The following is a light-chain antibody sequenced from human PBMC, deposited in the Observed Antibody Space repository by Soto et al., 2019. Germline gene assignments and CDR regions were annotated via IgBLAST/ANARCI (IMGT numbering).Light chain of an antibody. J-gene: IGLJ1*01. V-gene: IGLV2-11*01. CDR2: DVS. CDR1: SSDVGGYNF. CDR3: CSYAGSYIDV. Sequence: QSALTQPRSVSGTPGQSVTISCTGTSSDVGGYNFVSWYQQHPGTAPKLIIYDVSKRPSGVPDRFSGSRSDNTASLTISGLQAEDEADYYCCSYAGSYIDVFGTGTKVTVL.